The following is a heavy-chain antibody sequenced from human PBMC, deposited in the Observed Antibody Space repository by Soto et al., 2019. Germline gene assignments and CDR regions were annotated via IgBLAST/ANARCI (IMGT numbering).Heavy chain of an antibody. CDR3: AKGVPRGYCSGGSCQSPH. Sequence: PGGSLRLSCAASGFTFSSYAMSWVRQAPGKGLEWVSAISGSGGSTYYADSVKGRFTISRDNSKNTLYLQMNSLRAEDTAIYYCAKGVPRGYCSGGSCQSPHWGQGTLVTVSS. V-gene: IGHV3-23*01. D-gene: IGHD2-15*01. CDR1: GFTFSSYA. J-gene: IGHJ4*02. CDR2: ISGSGGST.